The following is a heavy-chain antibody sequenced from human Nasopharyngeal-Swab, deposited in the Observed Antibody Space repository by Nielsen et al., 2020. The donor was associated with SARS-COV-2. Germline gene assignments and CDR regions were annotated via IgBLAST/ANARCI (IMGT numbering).Heavy chain of an antibody. D-gene: IGHD1-26*01. CDR2: IIPIFGTA. V-gene: IGHV1-69*13. Sequence: SVKVSCKASGGTFSSYAISWVRQAPGQGLEWMGGIIPIFGTANYAQKFQGRVTITVDESTSTAYMELSSLRSEDTAVYYCAAGRFGSNPPFDYWGQGTLVTVSS. CDR1: GGTFSSYA. J-gene: IGHJ4*02. CDR3: AAGRFGSNPPFDY.